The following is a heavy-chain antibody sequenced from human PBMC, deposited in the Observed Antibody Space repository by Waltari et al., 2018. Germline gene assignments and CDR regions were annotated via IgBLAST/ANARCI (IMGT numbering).Heavy chain of an antibody. CDR1: GGSTSTIGYY. D-gene: IGHD2-21*01. J-gene: IGHJ4*02. CDR3: ARHGGYFSNFDY. V-gene: IGHV4-39*01. Sequence: QLQLQESGPGLVKPSETLSLTCTVSGGSTSTIGYYWAWVRQPPGKGLEWIGTIYHSGTTYYNPSLESRVTISVDTSRNQFSLKLRSVTAADTAVYYCARHGGYFSNFDYWGQGTLVTVSS. CDR2: IYHSGTT.